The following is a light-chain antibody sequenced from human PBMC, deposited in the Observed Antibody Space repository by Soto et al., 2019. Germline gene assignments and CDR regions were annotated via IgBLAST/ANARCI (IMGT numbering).Light chain of an antibody. CDR2: DTS. V-gene: IGKV1-33*01. Sequence: DIQMTQSPSSLSASVGDRVTITCQASQDISNYLNWYQQKPGKAPKLLIYDTSNLEAGVPSRFSGSGSGTDFTFTISSLQPEDTATYYCQQYDNFPHTFGQGTKLEIK. CDR3: QQYDNFPHT. J-gene: IGKJ2*01. CDR1: QDISNY.